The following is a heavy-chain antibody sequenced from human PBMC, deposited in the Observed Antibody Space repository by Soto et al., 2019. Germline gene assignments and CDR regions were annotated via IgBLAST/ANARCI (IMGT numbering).Heavy chain of an antibody. CDR3: ARDPHEFWTSYWFDP. CDR1: GYTFNTYG. Sequence: ASVKVSCKTSGYTFNTYGINWVRQAPGQGLELMGWISAYDGKTTYAEKFQGRVTMTTDTSTSTAYMELRSLRSDDTAIYYCARDPHEFWTSYWFDPWGQGTPVTVS. J-gene: IGHJ5*02. CDR2: ISAYDGKT. V-gene: IGHV1-18*01. D-gene: IGHD3-3*01.